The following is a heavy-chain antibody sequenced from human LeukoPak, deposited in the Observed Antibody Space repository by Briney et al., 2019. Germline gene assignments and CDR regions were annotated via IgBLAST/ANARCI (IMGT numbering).Heavy chain of an antibody. D-gene: IGHD3-16*01. Sequence: PGGSLRLSRAAPGFTLSSYSMNWVREAPGKGLEWVSYVTGSSSTISYADSVKGRFTISRDNARNSLYLQMNSLRAEDTAVYYCATDRNWAFDYWGQGTLVTVSS. CDR3: ATDRNWAFDY. CDR1: GFTLSSYS. J-gene: IGHJ4*02. V-gene: IGHV3-48*01. CDR2: VTGSSSTI.